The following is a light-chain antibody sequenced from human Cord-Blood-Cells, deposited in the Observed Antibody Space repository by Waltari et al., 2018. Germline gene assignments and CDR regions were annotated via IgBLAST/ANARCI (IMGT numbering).Light chain of an antibody. CDR3: CSYAGSYTYV. CDR2: DVR. Sequence: QSALTHPRTVSGSPGQSVTISSTGTSSDVGGTTSFSWYQQHPGKASKLMIYDVRKRPSGVPDRFSGSKAGNSASQTNSVLQAEDEADYYCCSYAGSYTYVYRTGTKVTVL. J-gene: IGLJ1*01. CDR1: SSDVGGTTS. V-gene: IGLV2-11*01.